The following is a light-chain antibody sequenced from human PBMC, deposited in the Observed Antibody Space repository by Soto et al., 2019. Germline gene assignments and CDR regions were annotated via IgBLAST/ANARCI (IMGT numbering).Light chain of an antibody. CDR1: SSDVGTYNL. CDR2: EGT. Sequence: QSVLTQPASASGSPGQSITISCTGTSSDVGTYNLVSWYQHHPDKAPKLILYEGTKRPSGVSNRFSGSTSGNTASLTISGLQAGAKSDYYCCSYAGYTPYVFGTGTKLPVL. V-gene: IGLV2-23*01. J-gene: IGLJ1*01. CDR3: CSYAGYTPYV.